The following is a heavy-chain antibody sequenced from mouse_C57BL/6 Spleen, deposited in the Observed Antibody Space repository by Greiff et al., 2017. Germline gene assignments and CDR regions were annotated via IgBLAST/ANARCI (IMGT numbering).Heavy chain of an antibody. CDR2: INPSSGYT. Sequence: QVQLQQSGAELARPGASVKMSCKASGYTFTSYTMHWVEQRPGQGLEWIGYINPSSGYTKYNQKFKDKATLTADKSSSTAYMQLSSLTSEDSAVYYCARRGRNYAMDYWGQGTSVTVSS. CDR3: ARRGRNYAMDY. J-gene: IGHJ4*01. V-gene: IGHV1-4*01. CDR1: GYTFTSYT. D-gene: IGHD3-3*01.